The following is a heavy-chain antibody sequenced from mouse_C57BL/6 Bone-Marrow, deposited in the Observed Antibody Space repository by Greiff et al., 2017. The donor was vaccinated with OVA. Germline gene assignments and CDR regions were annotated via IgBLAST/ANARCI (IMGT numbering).Heavy chain of an antibody. D-gene: IGHD2-1*01. V-gene: IGHV2-3*01. CDR3: AKPRGNSFFDY. J-gene: IGHJ2*01. Sequence: VKLVESGPGLVAPSQSLSITCTVSGFSFTSYGVSWVRQPPGKGLEWLGVIWGDGSTNYHSALISSLSLSTDNSKSQVFLKLNSRQTDDTATYYCAKPRGNSFFDYWGQGTTLTVSS. CDR1: GFSFTSYG. CDR2: IWGDGST.